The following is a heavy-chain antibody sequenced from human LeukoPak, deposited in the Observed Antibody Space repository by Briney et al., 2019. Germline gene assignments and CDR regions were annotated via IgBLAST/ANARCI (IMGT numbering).Heavy chain of an antibody. D-gene: IGHD3-3*01. CDR1: GGSISSYY. CDR3: ASSVKRFLEWLQQFDY. CDR2: IYYSGST. Sequence: SETLSLTCTVSGGSISSYYWSWIRQPPGKGLEWICYIYYSGSTNYNPSLKSRVTISVDRSKNQFSLKLSSVTAADTAVYYCASSVKRFLEWLQQFDYWGQGTLVTVSS. J-gene: IGHJ4*02. V-gene: IGHV4-59*12.